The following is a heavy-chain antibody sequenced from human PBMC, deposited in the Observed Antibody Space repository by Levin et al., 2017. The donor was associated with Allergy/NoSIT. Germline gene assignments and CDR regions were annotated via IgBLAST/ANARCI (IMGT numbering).Heavy chain of an antibody. D-gene: IGHD7-27*01. Sequence: GESLKISCAASGFTFSGSAMHWVRQASGKGLEWVGRIRSKANSYATAYAASVKGRFTISRDDSKNTAYLQMNSLKTEDTAVYYCTRVTGVGFGYYYYYYMDVWGKGTTVTVSS. CDR1: GFTFSGSA. CDR3: TRVTGVGFGYYYYYYMDV. V-gene: IGHV3-73*01. CDR2: IRSKANSYAT. J-gene: IGHJ6*03.